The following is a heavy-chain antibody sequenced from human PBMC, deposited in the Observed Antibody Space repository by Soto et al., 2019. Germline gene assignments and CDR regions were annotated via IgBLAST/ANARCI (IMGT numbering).Heavy chain of an antibody. D-gene: IGHD3-10*01. CDR3: ARMVRGSNIDYYYYMDV. V-gene: IGHV1-18*01. CDR2: ISASNGDT. Sequence: GASVKVSCKASGYTFSSHGITWLRQAPGQGLERMGWISASNGDTNYAQRLQGRVTVTTDTSTTTSYLELRSLRSEDTAVYYCARMVRGSNIDYYYYMDVWGKGTTVTVSS. CDR1: GYTFSSHG. J-gene: IGHJ6*03.